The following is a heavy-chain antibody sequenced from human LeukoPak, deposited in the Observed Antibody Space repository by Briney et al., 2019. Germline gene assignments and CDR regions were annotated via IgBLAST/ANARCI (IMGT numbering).Heavy chain of an antibody. J-gene: IGHJ6*03. D-gene: IGHD6-13*01. Sequence: GASVKVSCKASGYTFTGYYMHWVRQAPGQGLEWMGWINPNSGGTNYAQKFQGRVTMTRDTSISTAYMELSRLRSDDTAVYYCAREGGLAAAPYMDVWGKGTTVTVSS. CDR1: GYTFTGYY. CDR2: INPNSGGT. V-gene: IGHV1-2*02. CDR3: AREGGLAAAPYMDV.